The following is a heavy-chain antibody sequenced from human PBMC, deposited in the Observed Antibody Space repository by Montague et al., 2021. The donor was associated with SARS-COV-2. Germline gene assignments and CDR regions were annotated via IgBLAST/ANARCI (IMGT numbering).Heavy chain of an antibody. CDR3: ARELGYYYGRFDN. J-gene: IGHJ4*02. V-gene: IGHV4-39*06. D-gene: IGHD3-3*01. CDR2: IYHAGST. CDR1: GGSISSGNYY. Sequence: SETLSLTCTVSGGSISSGNYYCGWIRQPPGKGLEWVGNIYHAGSTYYNPSLNSRATTLVDTSNHHFPLKLTSVTAAATAFYYSARELGYYYGRFDNWGQGTLVTVSS.